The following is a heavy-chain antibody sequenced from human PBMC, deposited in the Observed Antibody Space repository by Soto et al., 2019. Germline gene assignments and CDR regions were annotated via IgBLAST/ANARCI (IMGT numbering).Heavy chain of an antibody. CDR1: GVSISSYY. Sequence: SETLSLTCTVSGVSISSYYWSWILQPPGKGLEWIGYIYYSGSTNYNPSLKSRVTISVDTSKNQFSLKLSSVTAADTAVYYCARSDGRYWGQGTLVTVSS. CDR2: IYYSGST. CDR3: ARSDGRY. V-gene: IGHV4-59*01. J-gene: IGHJ4*02.